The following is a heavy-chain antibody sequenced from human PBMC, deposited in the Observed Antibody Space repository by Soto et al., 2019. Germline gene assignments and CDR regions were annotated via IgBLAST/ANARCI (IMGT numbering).Heavy chain of an antibody. J-gene: IGHJ4*02. V-gene: IGHV3-30-3*01. CDR1: GFTFSSYA. CDR3: ARDTPHYYDSSGYCLDY. D-gene: IGHD3-22*01. CDR2: ISYDGSNK. Sequence: QVQLVESGGGVVQPGRSLRLSCAASGFTFSSYAMHWVRQAPGKGLEWVAVISYDGSNKYYADSVKGRFTISRDNSKNPLYLQMNGVRAEESAVYYCARDTPHYYDSSGYCLDYWGQGTLVTVSS.